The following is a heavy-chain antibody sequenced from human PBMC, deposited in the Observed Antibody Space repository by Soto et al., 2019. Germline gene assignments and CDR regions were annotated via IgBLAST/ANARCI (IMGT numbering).Heavy chain of an antibody. V-gene: IGHV3-48*02. CDR3: AREGVFWSGYPFDC. CDR1: GFTFSSYS. CDR2: ISSSSRTI. J-gene: IGHJ4*02. D-gene: IGHD3-3*01. Sequence: GGSLRLSCAASGFTFSSYSMNWVRQAPGKGLEWVSYISSSSRTIYYADSVKGRFTISRDNAKNSLYLQMNSLRDEDTAVYYCAREGVFWSGYPFDCWGQGTLVTVSS.